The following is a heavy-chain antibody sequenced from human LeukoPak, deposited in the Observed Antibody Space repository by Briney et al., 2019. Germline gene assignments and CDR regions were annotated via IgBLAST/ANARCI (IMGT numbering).Heavy chain of an antibody. CDR2: IRSKAYGGTT. CDR1: GFTFGDYA. CDR3: SGSFGQLTFFDY. V-gene: IGHV3-49*04. J-gene: IGHJ4*02. D-gene: IGHD3-10*01. Sequence: GRSLRLSCTSSGFTFGDYAMSWVRQAPGKGLEWVGFIRSKAYGGTTEYAASVKGRFTISRDDSKTIAYLQMNSLKTEDTAVYYCSGSFGQLTFFDYWGQGTLVTVSS.